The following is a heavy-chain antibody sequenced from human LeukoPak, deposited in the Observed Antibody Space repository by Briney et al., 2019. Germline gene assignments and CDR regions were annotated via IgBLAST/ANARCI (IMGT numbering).Heavy chain of an antibody. V-gene: IGHV1-69*04. CDR2: IIPIFGIA. CDR1: GGTFSSYA. CDR3: ARAVAARPFDP. Sequence: SVKVSCKASGGTFSSYAISWVGQAPGQGLEWMGRIIPIFGIANYAQKFQGRVTITADKSTSTAYMELSSLRSEDTAVYYCARAVAARPFDPWGQGTLVTVSS. J-gene: IGHJ5*02. D-gene: IGHD6-6*01.